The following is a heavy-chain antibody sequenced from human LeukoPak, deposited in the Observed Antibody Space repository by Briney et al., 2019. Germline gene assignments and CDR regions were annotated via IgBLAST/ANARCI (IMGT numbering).Heavy chain of an antibody. J-gene: IGHJ4*02. CDR2: ISYDGSNK. CDR1: GFTFSSYG. Sequence: PGRSLRLSCAASGFTFSSYGMHWVRQAPGKGLEWVAVISYDGSNKYYADSVKGRFTISRDNSKNTLYLQMNSLRAEDTAVYYCAKGKNYARWYYFDYWGQGTLVTVSS. D-gene: IGHD1-7*01. CDR3: AKGKNYARWYYFDY. V-gene: IGHV3-30*18.